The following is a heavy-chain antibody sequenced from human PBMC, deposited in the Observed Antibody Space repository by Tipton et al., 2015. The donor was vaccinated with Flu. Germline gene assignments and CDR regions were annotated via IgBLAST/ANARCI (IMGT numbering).Heavy chain of an antibody. J-gene: IGHJ6*02. Sequence: SLRLSCAASGFMFDDYVMHWVRRAPGEGLEWVAGISGDGGTIGYADSVQGRFTISRDNAKNSLYLQMNSLKLEDTALYYCTRDTYTDNFYYYGLDVWGQGTTVAVSS. D-gene: IGHD2-15*01. CDR2: ISGDGGTI. V-gene: IGHV3-9*01. CDR3: TRDTYTDNFYYYGLDV. CDR1: GFMFDDYV.